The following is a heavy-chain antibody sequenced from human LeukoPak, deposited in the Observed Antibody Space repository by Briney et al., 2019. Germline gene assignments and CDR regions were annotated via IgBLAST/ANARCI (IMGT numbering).Heavy chain of an antibody. V-gene: IGHV4-34*01. Sequence: AETLSLTCAVYGGSFSGYYWSWVRQPPGKGLEWIGEINHSGCTNSNPSLKGRVTLSVDTSKNQISLKLSSMTAADSAVYYSARARSASNYSFDYWGQGSLVTVSS. CDR3: ARARSASNYSFDY. CDR1: GGSFSGYY. D-gene: IGHD1-26*01. J-gene: IGHJ4*02. CDR2: INHSGCT.